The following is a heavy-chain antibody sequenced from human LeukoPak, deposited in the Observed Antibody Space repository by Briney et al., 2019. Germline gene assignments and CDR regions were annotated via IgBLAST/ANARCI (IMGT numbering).Heavy chain of an antibody. V-gene: IGHV4-59*08. Sequence: PSETLSLTCTVSGGSISSYYWSWIRQPPGKGLEWIGYIYYSGSTNYNPSLKSRVTISVDTSKNQFSLKLSSVTAADTAVYYCARGTVVVVITSLDPWGQGTLVTVSS. CDR1: GGSISSYY. D-gene: IGHD3-22*01. CDR2: IYYSGST. J-gene: IGHJ5*02. CDR3: ARGTVVVVITSLDP.